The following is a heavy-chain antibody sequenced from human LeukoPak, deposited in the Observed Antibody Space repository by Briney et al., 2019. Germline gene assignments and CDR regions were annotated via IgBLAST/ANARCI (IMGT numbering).Heavy chain of an antibody. D-gene: IGHD6-19*01. Sequence: GGSLRLSCAASEFTFSNYAMSWVRQAPGKGLEWVSAISGSGDSTYYADSVKGRFTISRDNSKTTLYLHMNSLRAEDTAVYYCAKDLSSGWYGALFDYWGQGTLVTVSS. CDR2: ISGSGDST. V-gene: IGHV3-23*01. J-gene: IGHJ4*02. CDR3: AKDLSSGWYGALFDY. CDR1: EFTFSNYA.